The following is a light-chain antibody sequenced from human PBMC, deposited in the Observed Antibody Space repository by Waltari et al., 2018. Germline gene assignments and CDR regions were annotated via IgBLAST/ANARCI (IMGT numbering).Light chain of an antibody. CDR1: ASNIRPGYN. CDR3: QSYDISLSAWV. V-gene: IGLV1-40*01. J-gene: IGLJ3*02. Sequence: QSVLTQPPSASGAPGPTVTISCTGRASNIRPGYNVLSCQQFPGTAPKRLIFGNNNRPSGVPDRFSVSKSGTSASLAITGLQAEDEADYYCQSYDISLSAWVFGGGTKLAVL. CDR2: GNN.